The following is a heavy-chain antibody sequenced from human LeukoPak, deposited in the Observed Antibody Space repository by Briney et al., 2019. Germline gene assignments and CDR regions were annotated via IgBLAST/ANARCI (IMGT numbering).Heavy chain of an antibody. D-gene: IGHD4-17*01. CDR1: GGSFSGYY. CDR3: ARGGYGVIRI. Sequence: SETLSLTCAVYGGSFSGYYWSWIRQPPGKGLEWIGEINHSGSTNYNPSLESRVTISVDTSKNQFSLKLSSVTAADTAVYYCARGGYGVIRIWGQGTLVTVSS. CDR2: INHSGST. V-gene: IGHV4-34*01. J-gene: IGHJ4*02.